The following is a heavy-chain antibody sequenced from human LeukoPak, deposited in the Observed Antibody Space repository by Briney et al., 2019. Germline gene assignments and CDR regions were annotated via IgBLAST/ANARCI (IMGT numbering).Heavy chain of an antibody. CDR3: AREMMIAVNYMDV. V-gene: IGHV3-21*01. CDR2: ITSSSSYI. J-gene: IGHJ6*03. Sequence: PGGSLRLSCAGSGFIFSSYSMNWVRQAPGKGLEWVSSITSSSSYIYYADSVKGRFTISRDNAKNSLYLQMNSLRAEDTAVYYCAREMMIAVNYMDVWGKGTTVTISS. CDR1: GFIFSSYS. D-gene: IGHD3-22*01.